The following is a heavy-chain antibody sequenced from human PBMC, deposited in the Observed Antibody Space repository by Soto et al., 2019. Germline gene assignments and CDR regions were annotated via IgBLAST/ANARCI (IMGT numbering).Heavy chain of an antibody. CDR1: GFTFSTYS. D-gene: IGHD1-1*01. J-gene: IGHJ4*02. V-gene: IGHV3-21*01. CDR2: ISSSSTYI. CDR3: ARGNTRLFEY. Sequence: GSLRLSCAASGFTFSTYSMNWVREAPGQGLEWVSSISSSSTYIYYADSVRGRFAISRDNAKNSLSLQMNSLRAEDTAVYYCARGNTRLFEYWGQGTLVTVSS.